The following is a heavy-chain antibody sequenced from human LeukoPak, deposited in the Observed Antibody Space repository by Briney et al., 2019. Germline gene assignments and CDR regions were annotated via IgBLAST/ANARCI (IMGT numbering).Heavy chain of an antibody. D-gene: IGHD3-10*01. Sequence: PSETLSLTCAVYGGSFSGYYWSWIRQPPGKGLEWIGEINHSGSTNYNPSLKSRVTISVDTSKNQFSLKLSSVTAADTAVYYCARRQGRYYGSGPNFDYWGQGTLVTVSS. CDR1: GGSFSGYY. V-gene: IGHV4-34*01. J-gene: IGHJ4*02. CDR2: INHSGST. CDR3: ARRQGRYYGSGPNFDY.